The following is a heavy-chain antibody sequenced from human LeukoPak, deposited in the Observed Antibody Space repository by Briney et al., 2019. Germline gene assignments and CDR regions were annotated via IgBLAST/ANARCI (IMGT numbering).Heavy chain of an antibody. Sequence: PGGSLRLSCAASGFTFSSYGMHWVRQAPGKGLEWVAVMSYDGSNKYYADSVKGRFTISRDNSKNTLYLQMNSLRAEDTAVYYCAKDSTSSGWYNFQYYWGQGTLVTVSS. CDR3: AKDSTSSGWYNFQYY. CDR1: GFTFSSYG. D-gene: IGHD6-19*01. CDR2: MSYDGSNK. J-gene: IGHJ4*02. V-gene: IGHV3-30*18.